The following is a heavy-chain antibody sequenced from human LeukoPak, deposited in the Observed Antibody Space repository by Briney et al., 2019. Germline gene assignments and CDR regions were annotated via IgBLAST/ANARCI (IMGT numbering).Heavy chain of an antibody. CDR2: ISGSGGST. D-gene: IGHD3-22*01. J-gene: IGHJ4*02. Sequence: PGGTLRLSCAASGFTFSSYGMSWVRQAPGKGLEWVSAISGSGGSTYYADSVSGRFTISRDNSKNTLYVQMNSLRAEDTAVYYCAAYYYDSSGYYYVNYWGQGTLVTVSS. CDR1: GFTFSSYG. CDR3: AAYYYDSSGYYYVNY. V-gene: IGHV3-23*01.